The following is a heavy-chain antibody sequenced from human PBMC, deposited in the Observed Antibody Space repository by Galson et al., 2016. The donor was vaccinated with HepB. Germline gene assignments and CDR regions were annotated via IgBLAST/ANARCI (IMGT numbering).Heavy chain of an antibody. J-gene: IGHJ4*02. CDR2: IIPISGAT. CDR1: GGTFSTYT. D-gene: IGHD1-26*01. CDR3: ARAYGSESLYACDH. V-gene: IGHV1-69*06. Sequence: SVKVSCKASGGTFSTYTVSWVRQAPGQGLEWMGGIIPISGATNYAQKFQGRVTITADKSTGTVNMELSSLTSDDTALYYWARAYGSESLYACDHWGQGTPVTVSS.